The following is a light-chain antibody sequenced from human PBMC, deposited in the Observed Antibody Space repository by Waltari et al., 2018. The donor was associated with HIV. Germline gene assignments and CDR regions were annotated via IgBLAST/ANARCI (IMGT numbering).Light chain of an antibody. CDR2: GAS. CDR1: QSVRYN. J-gene: IGKJ1*01. CDR3: QQYKYWPPWT. Sequence: EIVMTQSPATLSVPLGERATLSCRASQSVRYNLAWYQQKPGQPPRLLIYGASTRAPGIPARFSASGSGTEFTLTISSLQSEDFAVYYCQQYKYWPPWTFGQGTKVDIK. V-gene: IGKV3-15*01.